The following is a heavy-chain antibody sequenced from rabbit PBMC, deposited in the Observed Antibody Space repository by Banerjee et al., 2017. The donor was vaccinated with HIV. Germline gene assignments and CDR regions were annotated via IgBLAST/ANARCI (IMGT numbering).Heavy chain of an antibody. CDR2: INSSSRNV. Sequence: QEQLEESGGDLVKPEGSLTLTCTASGFSFSTKYVMCWVRQAQGKGLEWIACINSSSRNVVYALWATGRCTISKTSSTTVTLQLTSRTAADTATYFCARDLTGVNGWNFNLWGPGTLV. V-gene: IGHV1S45*01. CDR1: GFSFSTKYV. CDR3: ARDLTGVNGWNFNL. D-gene: IGHD6-1*01. J-gene: IGHJ4*01.